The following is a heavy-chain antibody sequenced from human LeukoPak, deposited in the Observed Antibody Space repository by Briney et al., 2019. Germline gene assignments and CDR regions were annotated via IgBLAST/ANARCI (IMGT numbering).Heavy chain of an antibody. CDR3: ARHLSPYSSDWSPLDY. V-gene: IGHV5-51*01. D-gene: IGHD6-19*01. Sequence: GESLKISCKGSGYSFTSYWIGWVRQMPGKGLEWMGIIYPGDSDTRYSPSFQGQVTISADKSISTAYLQWSSLKASDTAMYYCARHLSPYSSDWSPLDYWGQGTLVTVSS. J-gene: IGHJ4*02. CDR1: GYSFTSYW. CDR2: IYPGDSDT.